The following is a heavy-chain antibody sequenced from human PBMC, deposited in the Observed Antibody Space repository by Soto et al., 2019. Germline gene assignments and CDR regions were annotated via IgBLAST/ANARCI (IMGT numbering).Heavy chain of an antibody. Sequence: ASVKVSCKASGGTFSSCAISCVRQAPGQGLEWMGGIIPIFGTANYAQKFQGRVTITADESTSTAYMELSSLRSEDTAVYYCARDRSHYYYDRGYFDYWGQGTLVTVSS. CDR3: ARDRSHYYYDRGYFDY. V-gene: IGHV1-69*13. CDR1: GGTFSSCA. CDR2: IIPIFGTA. D-gene: IGHD3-22*01. J-gene: IGHJ4*02.